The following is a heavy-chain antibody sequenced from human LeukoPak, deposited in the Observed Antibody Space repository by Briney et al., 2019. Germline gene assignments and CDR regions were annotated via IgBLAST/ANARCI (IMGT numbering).Heavy chain of an antibody. Sequence: GGSLRLSCVASGFSFRSLTMNWVRQAPGKGLEWVSSINGGSNYIYYADSLKGRLTISRDNAKNSLYLQMNSLRDEDTAVYYCARGGRFLENWGQGTLVTVSS. CDR2: INGGSNYI. J-gene: IGHJ4*02. V-gene: IGHV3-21*01. D-gene: IGHD3-3*01. CDR1: GFSFRSLT. CDR3: ARGGRFLEN.